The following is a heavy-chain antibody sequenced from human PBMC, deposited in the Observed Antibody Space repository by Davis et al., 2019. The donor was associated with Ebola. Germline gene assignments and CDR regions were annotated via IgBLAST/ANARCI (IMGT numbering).Heavy chain of an antibody. V-gene: IGHV4-59*01. CDR2: ANNGGGT. Sequence: PSETLSLTCTVSSDSFPSYYWNWIRQSPGKGLEWIGHANNGGGTNYNPSLKSRVTISIDTSRNQFYLKMNSVTAADTAVYYCARADLSFGELKIGPAYFDFWGQGMLVTVSS. CDR1: SDSFPSYY. D-gene: IGHD3-3*01. CDR3: ARADLSFGELKIGPAYFDF. J-gene: IGHJ4*02.